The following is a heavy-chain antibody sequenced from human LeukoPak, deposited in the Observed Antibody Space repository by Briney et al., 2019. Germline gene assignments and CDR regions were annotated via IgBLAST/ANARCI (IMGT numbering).Heavy chain of an antibody. CDR2: ISPYEGNT. D-gene: IGHD3-16*01. J-gene: IGHJ4*02. V-gene: IGHV1-18*01. CDR3: ARERGGIGFKGDY. Sequence: GASVKVSCKASGYTFTSYGISWVRQAPGHGLEWMGWISPYEGNTKYAQNLQGRVTMTTDTSTSTAYMELRSLRSDDTAVYYCARERGGIGFKGDYWGQGTLVTVSS. CDR1: GYTFTSYG.